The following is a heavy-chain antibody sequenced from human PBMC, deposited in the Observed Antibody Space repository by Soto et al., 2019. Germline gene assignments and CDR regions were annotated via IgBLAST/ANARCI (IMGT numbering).Heavy chain of an antibody. CDR3: ATSGYSSGWDFDY. J-gene: IGHJ4*02. CDR1: GGSFSGYY. D-gene: IGHD6-19*01. V-gene: IGHV4-34*01. CDR2: INHSGST. Sequence: SETLSLTCAVYGGSFSGYYWSWIRQPPGKGLEWIGEINHSGSTNYNPSLKSRVTISVDTSKNQFSLKLSSVTAADTAVYYCATSGYSSGWDFDYWGQGTLVAVSS.